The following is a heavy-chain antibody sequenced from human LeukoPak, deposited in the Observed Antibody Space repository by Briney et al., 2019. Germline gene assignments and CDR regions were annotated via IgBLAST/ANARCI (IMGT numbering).Heavy chain of an antibody. CDR1: GFTFSSYW. D-gene: IGHD2-15*01. Sequence: GGSLRLSCAASGFTFSSYWMSWVRQAPGKGLEWVASIKQDGSEKYYVDSVKGRFTIPRDNAKNSLYLQMNSLRAEDTAVYYCARDRVAKGNWFDPWGQGTLVTVSS. CDR2: IKQDGSEK. J-gene: IGHJ5*02. V-gene: IGHV3-7*01. CDR3: ARDRVAKGNWFDP.